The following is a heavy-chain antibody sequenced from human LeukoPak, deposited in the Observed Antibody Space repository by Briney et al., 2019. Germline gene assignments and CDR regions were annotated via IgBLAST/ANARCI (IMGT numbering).Heavy chain of an antibody. D-gene: IGHD3-10*01. J-gene: IGHJ6*03. CDR2: ISSSGSTI. Sequence: GGSLRLSCAASGFTFSSYEMNWVRQAPGKGLEWVSYISSSGSTIYYADSVKGRFTISRDNAKNSLYLQMNSLKTEDTAVYYCTTGKTYYGSGPYYYYYMDVWGNGTTVTVSS. CDR3: TTGKTYYGSGPYYYYYMDV. CDR1: GFTFSSYE. V-gene: IGHV3-48*03.